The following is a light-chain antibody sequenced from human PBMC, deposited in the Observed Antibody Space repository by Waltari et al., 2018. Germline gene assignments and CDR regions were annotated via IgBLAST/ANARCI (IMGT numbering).Light chain of an antibody. CDR1: RIACGGSHY. J-gene: IGLJ3*02. CDR3: SSYAGNNNLV. CDR2: EVS. V-gene: IGLV2-8*01. Sequence: QSALTQPPPASWPPGQPVPIPCTATRIACGGSHYASFDQQSPGKPPKVMIYEVSKRPSGVPDRFSGSKSDNTASLTVSGVQAEDEADYYCSSYAGNNNLVFGGGTKLTVL.